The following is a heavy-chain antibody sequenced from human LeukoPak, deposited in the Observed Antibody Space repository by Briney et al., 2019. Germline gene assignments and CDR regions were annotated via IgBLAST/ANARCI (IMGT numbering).Heavy chain of an antibody. V-gene: IGHV4-34*01. CDR1: GGSLSGYY. J-gene: IGHJ4*02. Sequence: SETLSLTCAVYGGSLSGYYWSWIRQPPGKGLEWIGEINHSGSTNYNPSLKSRVTISVDTSKNQFSLKLSSVTAADTAVYYCARGMAEYSSSSEGLYHLYYFDYWGQGTLVTVSS. D-gene: IGHD6-6*01. CDR2: INHSGST. CDR3: ARGMAEYSSSSEGLYHLYYFDY.